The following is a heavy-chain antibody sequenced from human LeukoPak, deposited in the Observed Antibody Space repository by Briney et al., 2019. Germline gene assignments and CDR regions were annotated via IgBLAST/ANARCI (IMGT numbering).Heavy chain of an antibody. J-gene: IGHJ6*03. D-gene: IGHD2-2*02. Sequence: GGSLRLSCAASGFTFSNYWMNWVRQPPGKGLEWVANIKQDGSETYYVDSVKGRFTISRDNAKNSLYLQMNSLRAEDTAVYYCARADEDIVVVPAAIRAYYYYYMDVWGKGTTVTVSS. V-gene: IGHV3-7*01. CDR2: IKQDGSET. CDR1: GFTFSNYW. CDR3: ARADEDIVVVPAAIRAYYYYYMDV.